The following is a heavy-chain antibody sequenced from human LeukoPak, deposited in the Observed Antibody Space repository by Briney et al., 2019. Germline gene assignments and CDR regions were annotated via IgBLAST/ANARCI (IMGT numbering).Heavy chain of an antibody. V-gene: IGHV4-30-4*01. Sequence: SSETLSLTCTVSGGSISSGDYYWSWIRQPPGKGLEWIGYIYYSGSTYYNPSLKSRVTISVDTSKNQFSLKLSSVTAADTAVYYCARVGVYDFWSVNPWGQGTLVTVSS. CDR1: GGSISSGDYY. CDR2: IYYSGST. J-gene: IGHJ5*02. CDR3: ARVGVYDFWSVNP. D-gene: IGHD3-3*01.